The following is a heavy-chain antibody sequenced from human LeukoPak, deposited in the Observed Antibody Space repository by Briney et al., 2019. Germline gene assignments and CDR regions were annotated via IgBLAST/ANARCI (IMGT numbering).Heavy chain of an antibody. J-gene: IGHJ4*02. V-gene: IGHV3-48*03. CDR1: GFTFSYYE. Sequence: GGSLRLSCAASGFTFSYYEMNWVRQAPGKGLEWVSYISSSGRRIYYADSVKGRFTISRDNAQNSLYLQMNSLRADDTAIYYCAKGPRDPTEYCSRGTCSPTYDVWGQGTLVTVSS. CDR3: AKGPRDPTEYCSRGTCSPTYDV. CDR2: ISSSGRRI. D-gene: IGHD2-15*01.